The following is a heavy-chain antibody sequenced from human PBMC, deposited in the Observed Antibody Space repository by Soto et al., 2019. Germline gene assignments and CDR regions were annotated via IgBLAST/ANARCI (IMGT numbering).Heavy chain of an antibody. CDR1: GLSFSSYA. V-gene: IGHV3-23*01. D-gene: IGHD3-3*02. Sequence: PGGSLRLSCAASGLSFSSYAMTWVRRAPGKGLEWVSAISGSGGSTYHADSVKGRFTISRDNSKNTLYLQMNSLRAEDTAVYYCAKDFSFNYYYMDVWGTGTTVTVSS. CDR3: AKDFSFNYYYMDV. CDR2: ISGSGGST. J-gene: IGHJ6*03.